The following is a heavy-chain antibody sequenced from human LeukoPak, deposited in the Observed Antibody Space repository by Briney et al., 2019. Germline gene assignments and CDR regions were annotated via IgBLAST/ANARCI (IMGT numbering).Heavy chain of an antibody. Sequence: SGTLSLTCTVSGGSISSYYWSWIRQPPGKGLEWIGYIYYSGSTNYNPSLKSRVTISVDTSKNQFSLKLSSVTAADTAVYYCARHPFQYPFDHWGQGTVVSVSS. CDR3: ARHPFQYPFDH. CDR1: GGSISSYY. V-gene: IGHV4-59*08. D-gene: IGHD2/OR15-2a*01. CDR2: IYYSGST. J-gene: IGHJ5*02.